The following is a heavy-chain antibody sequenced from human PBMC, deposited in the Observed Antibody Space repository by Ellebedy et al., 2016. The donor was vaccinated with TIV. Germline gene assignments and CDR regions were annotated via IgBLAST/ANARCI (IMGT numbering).Heavy chain of an antibody. CDR1: GFTLSSYW. CDR2: IKPDSGEI. CDR3: VRDKYNMNRFDP. J-gene: IGHJ5*02. Sequence: GESLKISCAASGFTLSSYWMNWVRQAPGKGLEWVANIKPDSGEINHEESVEGRFTISRDNAKNSLYLQMNNLRAEDTAVYYCVRDKYNMNRFDPWGQGTLVTVSS. D-gene: IGHD1-14*01. V-gene: IGHV3-7*01.